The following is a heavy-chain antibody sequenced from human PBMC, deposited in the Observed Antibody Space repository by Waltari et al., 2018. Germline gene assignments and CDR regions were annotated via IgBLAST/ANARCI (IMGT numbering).Heavy chain of an antibody. CDR1: GGTFSSYA. CDR3: ARDRSTMIVVPHDDNWFDP. J-gene: IGHJ5*02. D-gene: IGHD3-22*01. V-gene: IGHV1-69*12. CDR2: TSTSFGTA. Sequence: QVQLVQSGAEVKKPGSSVKVSCKASGGTFSSYAISWVRQAPGQGLEWMGGTSTSFGTANYAQKFHGRVTITADESTSTAYMELSSLRSEDTAVYYCARDRSTMIVVPHDDNWFDPWGQGTLVTVSS.